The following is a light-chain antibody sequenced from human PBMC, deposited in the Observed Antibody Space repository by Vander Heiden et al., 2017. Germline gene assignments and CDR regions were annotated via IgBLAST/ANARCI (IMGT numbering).Light chain of an antibody. CDR3: QVWDSISDHRV. CDR2: DDS. V-gene: IGLV3-21*02. J-gene: IGLJ2*01. Sequence: SYVLTQPPSVSVATGQTDRIPCGGDNSGSKSVDWYQQKSGQSPGLVVYDDSDRPAGIPERVSGFNSGNTATLTISRVEAGDEADYYCQVWDSISDHRVFGGGTKLSVL. CDR1: NSGSKS.